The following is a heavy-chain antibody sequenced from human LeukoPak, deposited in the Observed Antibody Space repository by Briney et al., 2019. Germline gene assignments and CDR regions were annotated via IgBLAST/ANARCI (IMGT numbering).Heavy chain of an antibody. D-gene: IGHD2-15*01. Sequence: PGWSLRLSCAASGFTFSTYAMTWVRQAPGKGLEWVSLISRGGDVTYYADSVKGRFTISRDSSKNTLYLQMPSLRAEDRAVYYCAARPGEVAVPYDYWGQGTLVTVSS. CDR1: GFTFSTYA. CDR2: ISRGGDVT. V-gene: IGHV3-23*01. CDR3: AARPGEVAVPYDY. J-gene: IGHJ4*02.